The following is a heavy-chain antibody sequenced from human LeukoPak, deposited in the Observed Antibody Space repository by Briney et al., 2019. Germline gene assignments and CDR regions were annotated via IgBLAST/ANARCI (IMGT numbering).Heavy chain of an antibody. V-gene: IGHV3-15*04. J-gene: IGHJ6*02. CDR2: TVSEIDGGTT. CDR1: GFTFNYAW. CDR3: TTDEDWNYARKDV. Sequence: GGSLRLSCAASGFTFNYAWMSWVRQVPGKGLEWVGQTVSEIDGGTTDYATLVKGRFTISRDDSKSTLYLQMNSLKIEDTAVYYCTTDEDWNYARKDVWGQGATVIVSS. D-gene: IGHD1-7*01.